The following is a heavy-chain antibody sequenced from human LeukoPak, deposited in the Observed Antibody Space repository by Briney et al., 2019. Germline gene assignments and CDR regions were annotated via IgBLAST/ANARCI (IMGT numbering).Heavy chain of an antibody. V-gene: IGHV4-59*08. CDR1: GGSISSYY. J-gene: IGHJ6*02. Sequence: SETLSLTCTVSGGSISSYYWSWIRQPPGKGLEWIGYIYYSGSTNYNPSLKSRVTISVDTSKNQFSLKLNSVTAADTAVYYCARHGAFLAVAGTNGMDVWGQGTTVTVSS. D-gene: IGHD6-19*01. CDR3: ARHGAFLAVAGTNGMDV. CDR2: IYYSGST.